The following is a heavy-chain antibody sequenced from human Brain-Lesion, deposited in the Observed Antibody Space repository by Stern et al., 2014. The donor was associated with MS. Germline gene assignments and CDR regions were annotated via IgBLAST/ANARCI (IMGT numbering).Heavy chain of an antibody. CDR2: FDPEDGES. Sequence: QVQLVQSGAEVKKPGASVKVSCKASGYTLTELSMHWVRQAPRKGLEWMGGFDPEDGESSYAQKCEGRGTMTEDTSTDTASMELSSLRSEDTAVYYCATLSPGAGGNYYRHFDYWGQGTLVTVSS. J-gene: IGHJ4*02. V-gene: IGHV1-24*01. D-gene: IGHD1-26*01. CDR1: GYTLTELS. CDR3: ATLSPGAGGNYYRHFDY.